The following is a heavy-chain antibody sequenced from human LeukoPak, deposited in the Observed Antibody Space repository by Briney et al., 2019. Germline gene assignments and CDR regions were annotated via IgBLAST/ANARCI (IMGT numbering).Heavy chain of an antibody. CDR2: INPNSGGT. J-gene: IGHJ6*03. Sequence: GASVKVSCKASGYTFTSYAMHWVRQAPGQGLEWMGWINPNSGGTNYAQKFQGRVTMTRDTSISTAYMELSRLRSDDTAVYYCAREPVVPAALPEGVDYYYYYYMDVWGKGTTVTVSS. CDR1: GYTFTSYA. CDR3: AREPVVPAALPEGVDYYYYYYMDV. D-gene: IGHD2-2*01. V-gene: IGHV1-2*02.